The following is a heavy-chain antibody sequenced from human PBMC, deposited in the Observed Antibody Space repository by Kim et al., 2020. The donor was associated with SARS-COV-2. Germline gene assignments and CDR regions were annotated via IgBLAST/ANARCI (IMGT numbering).Heavy chain of an antibody. CDR1: GYTFTGYY. D-gene: IGHD5-18*01. Sequence: ASVKVSCKASGYTFTGYYMHWVRQAPGQGLEWMGWINPNSGGTNYAQKFQGWVTMTRDTSISTAYMELSRLRSDDTAVYYCARVRTGYNYYYGMDVWGQGTTVTVSS. CDR3: ARVRTGYNYYYGMDV. CDR2: INPNSGGT. V-gene: IGHV1-2*04. J-gene: IGHJ6*02.